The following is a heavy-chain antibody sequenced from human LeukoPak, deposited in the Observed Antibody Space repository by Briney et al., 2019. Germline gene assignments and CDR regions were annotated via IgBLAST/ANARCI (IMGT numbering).Heavy chain of an antibody. D-gene: IGHD3-3*01. CDR1: GGTFISYA. V-gene: IGHV1-69*05. Sequence: APVKVSCKASGGTFISYAISWVRQAPGQGLEWMGGIIPIFGTANYAQKFQGRVTITTDESTSTAYMELSSLRSEDTAVYYCARNLPPVLRFLEWTNSPMDVWGKGTTVTVYS. CDR3: ARNLPPVLRFLEWTNSPMDV. J-gene: IGHJ6*03. CDR2: IIPIFGTA.